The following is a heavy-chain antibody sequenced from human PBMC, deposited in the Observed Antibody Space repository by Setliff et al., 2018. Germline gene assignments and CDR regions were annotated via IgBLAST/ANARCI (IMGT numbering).Heavy chain of an antibody. CDR3: ATSTRDDPLFDD. D-gene: IGHD4-17*01. V-gene: IGHV7-4-1*02. J-gene: IGHJ4*02. Sequence: ASVKVSCKASGYTFTNYDFSWVRQAHGQGLKWMGWINTNTGNPTYAPGFTGGFVFSLDTSVSTAYLQISSLKAEDTAVYYCATSTRDDPLFDDWGQGTLVTVSS. CDR2: INTNTGNP. CDR1: GYTFTNYD.